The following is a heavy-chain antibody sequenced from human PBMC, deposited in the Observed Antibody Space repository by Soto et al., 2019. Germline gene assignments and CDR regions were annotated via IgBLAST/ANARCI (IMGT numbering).Heavy chain of an antibody. J-gene: IGHJ5*02. CDR3: ARQVVVVVAGTSDWFDP. CDR2: IYYSGST. CDR1: GGSISSSSYY. D-gene: IGHD2-15*01. Sequence: LSLTCTVSGGSISSSSYYWGWIRQPPGKGLEWIGSIYYSGSTYYNPSLKSRVTISVDTSKNQFSLKLSSVTAADTAVYYCARQVVVVVAGTSDWFDPWGQGTLVTVSS. V-gene: IGHV4-39*01.